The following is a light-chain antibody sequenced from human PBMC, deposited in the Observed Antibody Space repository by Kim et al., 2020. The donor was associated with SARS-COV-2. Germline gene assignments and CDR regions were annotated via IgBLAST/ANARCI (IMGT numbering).Light chain of an antibody. J-gene: IGLJ2*01. Sequence: SSELTQPPSVSVSPGQTASITCSGDKLGDKYACWYQQKPGQSPVLVIYQDSKRPSGIPERFSGSNSGNTATLTISGTQAMDEADYYCQAWDSSRVV. CDR1: KLGDKY. CDR3: QAWDSSRVV. CDR2: QDS. V-gene: IGLV3-1*01.